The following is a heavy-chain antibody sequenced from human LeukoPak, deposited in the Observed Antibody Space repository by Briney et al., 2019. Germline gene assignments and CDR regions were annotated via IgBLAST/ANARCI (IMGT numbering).Heavy chain of an antibody. Sequence: SETLSLTCTVSGGSISSGGYYWSWIRQPPGKGLEWIEYIYHSGSTYYKPSLKSRVTISVDRSKNQFSLKLSSVTAADTAVYYCARTGPALISRYFDYWGQGTLVTVSS. CDR2: IYHSGST. CDR1: GGSISSGGYY. V-gene: IGHV4-30-2*01. D-gene: IGHD3-10*01. J-gene: IGHJ4*02. CDR3: ARTGPALISRYFDY.